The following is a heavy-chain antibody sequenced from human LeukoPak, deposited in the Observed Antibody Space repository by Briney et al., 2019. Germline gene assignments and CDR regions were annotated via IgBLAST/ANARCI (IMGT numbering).Heavy chain of an antibody. CDR2: IIPIFGTA. V-gene: IGHV1-69*01. J-gene: IGHJ4*02. CDR1: GGTFSSYA. Sequence: SVKVSCKASGGTFSSYAISWVRQAPGQGLEWMGGIIPIFGTANYAQKFQGRVTITADESTSTAYMELSSLRSEDAAVYYCATPRRGYSYGLNYWGQGTLVTVSS. CDR3: ATPRRGYSYGLNY. D-gene: IGHD5-18*01.